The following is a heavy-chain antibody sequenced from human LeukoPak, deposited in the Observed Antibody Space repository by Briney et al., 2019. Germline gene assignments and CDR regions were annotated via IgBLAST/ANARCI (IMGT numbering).Heavy chain of an antibody. CDR3: ARTEYCISGSCFGLAFDV. J-gene: IGHJ3*01. Sequence: PGGSLRLSCAASGFSVTNNFMTWVRQAPGKGPEWVATFSTDDYIYYADSVKGRFTISRDTSKNTLYLQMNSLRAEDTAVYYCARTEYCISGSCFGLAFDVWGQGTMVTVSS. CDR1: GFSVTNNF. CDR2: FSTDDYI. V-gene: IGHV3-53*05. D-gene: IGHD2-15*01.